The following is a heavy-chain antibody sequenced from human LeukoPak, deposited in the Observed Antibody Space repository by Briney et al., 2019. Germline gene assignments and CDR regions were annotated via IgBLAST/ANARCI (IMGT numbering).Heavy chain of an antibody. CDR1: GGSISSTTYD. Sequence: SETLSLTCTVSGGSISSTTYDWGWIRQPPGKGLEWIASIYYSGNTYDNPSLKSRVTISVDTSKNQFSLNLNSVTAADTAVYYCAGDTIFGVPAYCYYGVDVWGQGTTVTVSS. CDR2: IYYSGNT. D-gene: IGHD3-3*01. V-gene: IGHV4-39*01. J-gene: IGHJ6*02. CDR3: AGDTIFGVPAYCYYGVDV.